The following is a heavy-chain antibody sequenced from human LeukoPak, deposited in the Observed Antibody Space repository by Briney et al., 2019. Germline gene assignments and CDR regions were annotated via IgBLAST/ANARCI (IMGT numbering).Heavy chain of an antibody. CDR1: GFTFSSYA. CDR3: AKGLDIVVVPASAFDI. Sequence: SGGSLRLSCAASGFTFSSYAMSWVRQAPGKGLEWVSGISWNSGSIGYADSVKGRFTISRDNAKNSLYLQMNSLRAEDTALYYCAKGLDIVVVPASAFDIWGQGTMVTVSS. D-gene: IGHD2-2*01. V-gene: IGHV3-9*01. CDR2: ISWNSGSI. J-gene: IGHJ3*02.